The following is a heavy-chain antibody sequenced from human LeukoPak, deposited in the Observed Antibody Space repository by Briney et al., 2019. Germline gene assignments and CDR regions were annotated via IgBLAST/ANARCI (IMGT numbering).Heavy chain of an antibody. CDR3: ARGAYSSSWYIGY. Sequence: GGSLRLSCAASGFTVSSNYMSRVRQAPGKGLEWVSVIYSGGSTYYADSVKGRFTISRDNSKNTLYLQMNSLRAEDTAVYYCARGAYSSSWYIGYWGQGTLVTVSS. J-gene: IGHJ4*02. CDR1: GFTVSSNY. D-gene: IGHD6-13*01. V-gene: IGHV3-53*01. CDR2: IYSGGST.